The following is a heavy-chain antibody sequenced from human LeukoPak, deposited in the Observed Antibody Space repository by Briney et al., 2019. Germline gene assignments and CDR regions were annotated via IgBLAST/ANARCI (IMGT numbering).Heavy chain of an antibody. CDR1: VYTFTGYY. CDR2: INPNIGST. J-gene: IGHJ4*02. V-gene: IGHV1-2*02. Sequence: ASVKVSRKASVYTFTGYYMHWVRQARGQGVEGMGWINPNIGSTNYAQNFQGRVTMTRDTSISTAYMELSRLRSDDTAVYYGASEDGSGSYHYYWGQGTLVTVSS. CDR3: ASEDGSGSYHYY. D-gene: IGHD3-10*01.